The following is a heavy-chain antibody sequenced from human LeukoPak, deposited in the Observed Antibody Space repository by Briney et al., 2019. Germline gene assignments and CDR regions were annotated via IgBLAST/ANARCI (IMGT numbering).Heavy chain of an antibody. J-gene: IGHJ4*02. CDR2: IKKDGSEK. D-gene: IGHD3-10*01. CDR3: ARYLGLGSGSYEDITFDY. CDR1: GFTFSSYA. V-gene: IGHV3-7*01. Sequence: PGGSLRLSCAASGFTFSSYAMSWVRQAPGKGLEWVANIKKDGSEKYYVDSVKGRFTISRDNAKNSLYLQMNSLRAEDTAVYYCARYLGLGSGSYEDITFDYWGQGTLVTVSS.